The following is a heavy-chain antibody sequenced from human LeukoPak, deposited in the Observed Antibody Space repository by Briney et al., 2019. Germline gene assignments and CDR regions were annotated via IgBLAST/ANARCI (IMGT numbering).Heavy chain of an antibody. CDR1: GFTVSSNY. D-gene: IGHD2-15*01. CDR3: ARWVVVVKYFDY. CDR2: IYSGGST. Sequence: PGGSLRLSCATSGFTVSSNYKSWVRQAPGKGLEWVSVIYSGGSTYYADSVKGRFTISRDNSKNTLYLQMNSLRAEDTAVYYCARWVVVVKYFDYWGQGTLVAVSS. V-gene: IGHV3-66*02. J-gene: IGHJ4*02.